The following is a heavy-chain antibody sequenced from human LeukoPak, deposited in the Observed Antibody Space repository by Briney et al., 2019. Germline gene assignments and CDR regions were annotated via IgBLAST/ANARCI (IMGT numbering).Heavy chain of an antibody. CDR2: IYTSGST. CDR1: GGSISSGSYY. Sequence: SQTLSLTCTVSGGSISSGSYYWSWIRQPAGKGLEWIGRIYTSGSTNYNPSLKSRVTISVDTSKNQFSLKLSSVTAADTAVYYCASGSSDLIDYWGQGTLVTVSS. V-gene: IGHV4-61*02. D-gene: IGHD2-2*01. J-gene: IGHJ4*02. CDR3: ASGSSDLIDY.